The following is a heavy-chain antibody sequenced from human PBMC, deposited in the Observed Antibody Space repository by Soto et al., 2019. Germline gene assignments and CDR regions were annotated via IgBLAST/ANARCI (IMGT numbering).Heavy chain of an antibody. CDR1: GCSISSYY. CDR3: ARLYPGYSSDWYPIDY. Sequence: SETLSLTCTVSGCSISSYYWSWIRQPPGKGLEWIGYIYYSGNTNYNPSLKSRVTISVDTSKNQFSLKLSSVTAADTAVYYCARLYPGYSSDWYPIDYWGQGTLVTVSS. D-gene: IGHD6-19*01. CDR2: IYYSGNT. J-gene: IGHJ4*02. V-gene: IGHV4-59*08.